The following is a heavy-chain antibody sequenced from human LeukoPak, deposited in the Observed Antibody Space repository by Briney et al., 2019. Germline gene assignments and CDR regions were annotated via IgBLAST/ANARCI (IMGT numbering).Heavy chain of an antibody. CDR1: GFTFDRYW. CDR3: AIERRQLFTSSWPH. CDR2: INQDGRYI. Sequence: HPGGSLRLSCAASGFTFDRYWMHWVRQTPGKRLVWVSRINQDGRYITYADSVQGRFTLSRDNAENSLFLQMTSLRAEDTAVYYCAIERRQLFTSSWPHWGQGTLVTVST. J-gene: IGHJ4*02. D-gene: IGHD6-13*01. V-gene: IGHV3-74*01.